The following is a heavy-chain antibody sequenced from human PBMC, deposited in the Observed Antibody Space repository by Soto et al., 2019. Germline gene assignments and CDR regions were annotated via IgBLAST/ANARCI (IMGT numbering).Heavy chain of an antibody. D-gene: IGHD5-18*01. J-gene: IGHJ6*02. CDR1: GFTFSSYA. Sequence: GGSLRLSCAASGFTFSSYAMHWVRQAPGKGLEWVAVISYDGSNKYYADSVKGRFTISRDNSKNTLYLQMNSLRAEDTAVYNCARDRIQLSSSYYYGMDVWGQGTTVTVSS. CDR2: ISYDGSNK. CDR3: ARDRIQLSSSYYYGMDV. V-gene: IGHV3-30-3*01.